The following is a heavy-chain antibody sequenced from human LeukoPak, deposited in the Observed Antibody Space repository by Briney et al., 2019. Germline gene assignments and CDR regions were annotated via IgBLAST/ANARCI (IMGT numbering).Heavy chain of an antibody. CDR2: ISYDGSNK. J-gene: IGHJ4*02. CDR1: GFTFSSYA. V-gene: IGHV3-30-3*01. D-gene: IGHD6-19*01. Sequence: GRSLRLSCAASGFTFSSYAMHWVRQAPGKGLEWVAVISYDGSNKYYADSVKGRFTISRDNSKNTLYLQMNSLRAEDTAVYYCARAKKQWLAYYFDYWGQGTLVTVSS. CDR3: ARAKKQWLAYYFDY.